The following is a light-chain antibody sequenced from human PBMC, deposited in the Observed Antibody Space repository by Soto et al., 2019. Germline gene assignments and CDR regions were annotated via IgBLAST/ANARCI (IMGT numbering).Light chain of an antibody. V-gene: IGLV1-47*01. Sequence: QSVLTQPPSASGTPGQRVTISCFGSSSNIGSNYVYWYQRLPGTAPKLLIYRNNQRPSGVPDRFSGSKSGTSASLAISGLRSEDEANYYCAAWDDSLSGVVFGGGTKLTVL. CDR2: RNN. CDR1: SSNIGSNY. J-gene: IGLJ3*02. CDR3: AAWDDSLSGVV.